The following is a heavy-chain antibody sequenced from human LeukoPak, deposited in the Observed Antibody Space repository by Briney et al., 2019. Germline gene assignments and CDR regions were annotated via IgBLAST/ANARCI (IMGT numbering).Heavy chain of an antibody. CDR3: ASAGYSENDAFDI. V-gene: IGHV3-66*01. Sequence: GGSLRLSCTASGFTFSSYWMSWVRQAPGKGLEWVSVIYNDGSTYYTDSVKGRFTISRDNSKNTLYLQMNSLRAEDTAVYYCASAGYSENDAFDIWGQGTMVTVSS. CDR1: GFTFSSYW. D-gene: IGHD5-18*01. CDR2: IYNDGST. J-gene: IGHJ3*02.